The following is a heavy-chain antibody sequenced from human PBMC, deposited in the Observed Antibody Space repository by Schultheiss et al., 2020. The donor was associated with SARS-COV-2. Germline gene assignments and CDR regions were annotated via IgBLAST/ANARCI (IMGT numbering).Heavy chain of an antibody. Sequence: SETLSLTCAVYGGSFSGYYWSWIRQPPGKGLEWIGSIYYSGSTNYNPSLKSRVTISVDKSKNQFSLKLSSVTAADTAVYYCARAREGAFDIWGQGTMVTVSS. CDR3: ARAREGAFDI. V-gene: IGHV4-34*01. J-gene: IGHJ3*02. CDR2: IYYSGST. CDR1: GGSFSGYY.